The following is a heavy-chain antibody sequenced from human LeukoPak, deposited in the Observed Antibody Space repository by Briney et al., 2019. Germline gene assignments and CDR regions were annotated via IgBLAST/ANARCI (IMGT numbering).Heavy chain of an antibody. J-gene: IGHJ5*02. Sequence: GGSLRLSCVASGFTFSNSWMIWVRQAPGKGLEWVANINEDGSQKYYVGSVEGRFTISRDNAKNSLYLQMNSLRAEDTAVYYCASSTYSSSPSWGQGTLVTVSS. V-gene: IGHV3-7*01. D-gene: IGHD6-6*01. CDR2: INEDGSQK. CDR3: ASSTYSSSPS. CDR1: GFTFSNSW.